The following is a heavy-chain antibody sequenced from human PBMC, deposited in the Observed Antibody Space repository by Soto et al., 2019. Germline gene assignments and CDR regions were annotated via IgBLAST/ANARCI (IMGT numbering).Heavy chain of an antibody. J-gene: IGHJ3*02. D-gene: IGHD3-10*01. CDR1: GYTFTSYG. CDR3: AGPEGYYGSGSYTAFDI. CDR2: ISAYNGNT. Sequence: QVQLVQSGAEVKKPGASVKVSCKASGYTFTSYGISWVRQAPGQGLEWMGWISAYNGNTNYAQKLQGRVTMTTDTSTSTAYRELRSLRSDDTAVYYCAGPEGYYGSGSYTAFDIWGKGQWSPSLQ. V-gene: IGHV1-18*01.